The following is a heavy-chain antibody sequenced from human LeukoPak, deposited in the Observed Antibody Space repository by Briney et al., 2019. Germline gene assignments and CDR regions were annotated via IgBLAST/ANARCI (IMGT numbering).Heavy chain of an antibody. D-gene: IGHD6-13*01. J-gene: IGHJ4*02. CDR1: GFTFSSYA. V-gene: IGHV3-30*18. CDR3: AKMGQQLVFFTYFDY. CDR2: ISYDGSNK. Sequence: GGSLRLSCAASGFTFSSYAMTWVRQAPGKGLEWVAVISYDGSNKYYADSVKGRFTISRDNSKNTLYLQMNSLRAEDTAVYYCAKMGQQLVFFTYFDYWGQGTLVTVSS.